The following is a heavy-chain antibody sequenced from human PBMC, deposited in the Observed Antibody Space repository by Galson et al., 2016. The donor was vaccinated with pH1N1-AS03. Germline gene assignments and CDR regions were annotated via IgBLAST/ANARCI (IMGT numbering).Heavy chain of an antibody. J-gene: IGHJ4*02. V-gene: IGHV3-30*02. CDR1: GFTFSTYG. CDR2: VRFDGINK. D-gene: IGHD5-24*01. CDR3: AKDIGDGHNYGADY. Sequence: SLRLSCAVAGFTFSTYGMHWVRQAPGKGLEWVAFVRFDGINKFYADSVKGRFTISRDNSKNTLYLQMNSLRTEDTAVYYCAKDIGDGHNYGADYWGQGTLVTVSS.